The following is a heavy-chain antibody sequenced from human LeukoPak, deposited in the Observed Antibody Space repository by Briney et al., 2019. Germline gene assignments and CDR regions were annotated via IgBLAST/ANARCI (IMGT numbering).Heavy chain of an antibody. J-gene: IGHJ5*02. Sequence: SETLSLTCTVSGGSISSYYWSWIRQPAGKGLEWIGRIYTSGSTNYNPSLKSRVTISVDTSKNQFSLKLSSVTAADTAVYYCARHGYSYGYRWFDPWGQGTLVTVSS. V-gene: IGHV4-4*07. CDR2: IYTSGST. CDR3: ARHGYSYGYRWFDP. D-gene: IGHD5-18*01. CDR1: GGSISSYY.